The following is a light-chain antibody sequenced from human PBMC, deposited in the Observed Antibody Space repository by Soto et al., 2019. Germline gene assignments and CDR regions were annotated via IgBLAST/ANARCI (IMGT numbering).Light chain of an antibody. CDR3: QQYEAYPLT. J-gene: IGKJ4*01. CDR2: KAS. Sequence: DIPLTQSPSTLSASVGDRVTITCRASQSISSWLAWYQQKPGKAPKLLVYKASSLESGVPSRFSGSGSGTEFTLTISTLQPDDFATYYCQQYEAYPLTVGGGTKVEI. V-gene: IGKV1-5*03. CDR1: QSISSW.